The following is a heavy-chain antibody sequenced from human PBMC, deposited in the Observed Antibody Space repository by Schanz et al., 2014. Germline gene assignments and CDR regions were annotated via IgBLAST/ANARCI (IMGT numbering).Heavy chain of an antibody. CDR3: ARDSDRHVIVGHYGLDV. J-gene: IGHJ6*02. D-gene: IGHD2-21*01. Sequence: VQLVESGGGLVKPGGSLRLSCAASGFTFSAYWMTWVRQAPGKGLEWVSYITSGSAKFYADSVKGRFTISRDNAKNSLYLQMNSLRVEDTAVYYCARDSDRHVIVGHYGLDVWGQGTTVIVS. V-gene: IGHV3-11*04. CDR1: GFTFSAYW. CDR2: ITSGSAK.